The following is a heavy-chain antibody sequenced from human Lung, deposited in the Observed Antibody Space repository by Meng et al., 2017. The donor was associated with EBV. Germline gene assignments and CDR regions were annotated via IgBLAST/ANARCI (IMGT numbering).Heavy chain of an antibody. CDR3: SRDLVGSDDS. CDR1: GYTFSQYW. CDR2: LNEHGAIT. J-gene: IGHJ5*01. V-gene: IGHV3-74*01. Sequence: GQLVESGGAVVQPGGSLRLSCVGSGYTFSQYWMHWVRQAPGMGLEWVSRLNEHGAITTYADSVRGRFTISRDNAKNTLYLQMNSLRTEDTAVYYCSRDLVGSDDSWGRGTLVTVSS. D-gene: IGHD2-8*02.